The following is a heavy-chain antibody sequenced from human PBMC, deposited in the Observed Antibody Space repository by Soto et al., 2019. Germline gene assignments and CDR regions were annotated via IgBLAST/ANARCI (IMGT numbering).Heavy chain of an antibody. J-gene: IGHJ6*02. Sequence: SLRLSCAASGFTFSSYGMHWVRQAPGQGLEWVAVIWYDGSNKYYADSVKGRFTISRDNSKNTLYLQMNSLRAEDTAVYYCARGYYGWGSYHYYYYGMDVWGQGTTVTVSS. V-gene: IGHV3-33*01. CDR1: GFTFSSYG. CDR2: IWYDGSNK. CDR3: ARGYYGWGSYHYYYYGMDV. D-gene: IGHD3-10*01.